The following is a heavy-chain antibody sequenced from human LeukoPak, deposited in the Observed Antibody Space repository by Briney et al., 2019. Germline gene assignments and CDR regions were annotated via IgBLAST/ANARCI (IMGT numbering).Heavy chain of an antibody. CDR1: GFTFSSYA. CDR2: ISYDGSNK. V-gene: IGHV3-30-3*01. CDR3: ARVRPRSYYYDSSGLSP. Sequence: GSLRLSCAASGFTFSSYAMHWVRQAPGKGLEWVAVISYDGSNKYYADSVKGRFTISRDNSKNTLYLQMNSLRAEDTAVYYCARVRPRSYYYDSSGLSPWGQGTLVTVSS. J-gene: IGHJ5*02. D-gene: IGHD3-22*01.